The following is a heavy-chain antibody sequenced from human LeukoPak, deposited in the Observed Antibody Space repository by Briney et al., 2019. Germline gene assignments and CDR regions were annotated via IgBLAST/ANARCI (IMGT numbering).Heavy chain of an antibody. CDR1: GGSFGGYY. D-gene: IGHD1-1*01. Sequence: SETLSLTCAVSGGSFGGYYWSWIRQPPGKGLEWIGEINHSGSTNYNPSLKSRVTISVDTSKNQFSLKLSSVTAADTAVYYCARKERAFDYWGQGNLVTVSS. J-gene: IGHJ4*02. CDR3: ARKERAFDY. V-gene: IGHV4-34*01. CDR2: INHSGST.